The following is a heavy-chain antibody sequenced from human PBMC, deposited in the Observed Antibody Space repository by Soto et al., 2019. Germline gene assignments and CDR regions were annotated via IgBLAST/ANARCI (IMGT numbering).Heavy chain of an antibody. J-gene: IGHJ6*02. Sequence: XATLSLTCAVPGGCISSSNGWGWFRQPPGKGLEWIGEIYHSGSTNYNPSLKSRVTISVDKSKNQFSLKLSSVTAADTAVYYCASIAARLYYYGMDVWGQGTTVTVPS. CDR3: ASIAARLYYYGMDV. CDR2: IYHSGST. V-gene: IGHV4-4*02. D-gene: IGHD6-6*01. CDR1: GGCISSSNG.